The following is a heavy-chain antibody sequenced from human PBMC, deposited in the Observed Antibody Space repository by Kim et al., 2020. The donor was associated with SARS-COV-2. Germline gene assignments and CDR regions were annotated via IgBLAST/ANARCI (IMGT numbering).Heavy chain of an antibody. J-gene: IGHJ4*02. CDR3: SRVLTRVCANFDN. CDR1: GFTFSSYS. Sequence: GGSLRLSCAASGFTFSSYSMNWVRQAPGEGLEWISSISSSGSYIYYADSMKGRFTISRDNAKASLYLQMNRLRAEDTAVYYCSRVLTRVCANFDNGGQG. V-gene: IGHV3-21*01. D-gene: IGHD3-16*01. CDR2: ISSSGSYI.